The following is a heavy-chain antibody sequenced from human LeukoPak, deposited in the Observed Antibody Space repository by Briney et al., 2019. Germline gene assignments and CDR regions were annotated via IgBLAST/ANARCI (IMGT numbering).Heavy chain of an antibody. J-gene: IGHJ6*02. CDR2: IYYSGST. Sequence: SQTLSLTCTVSGGSISSGDYYWSWIRQPPGKGLEWIGYIYYSGSTYYNPSLKSRVTISVDTSKNQFSLKLSSVTAADTAVYYCASESSGWTFYYYYGMDVWGQGTTVTVSS. CDR1: GGSISSGDYY. V-gene: IGHV4-30-4*01. CDR3: ASESSGWTFYYYYGMDV. D-gene: IGHD6-19*01.